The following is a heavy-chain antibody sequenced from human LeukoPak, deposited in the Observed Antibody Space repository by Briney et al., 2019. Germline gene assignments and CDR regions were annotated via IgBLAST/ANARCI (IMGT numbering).Heavy chain of an antibody. CDR3: AKPDLWFGDRRVDY. J-gene: IGHJ4*02. V-gene: IGHV3-30*02. CDR1: GFTFSSYG. D-gene: IGHD3-10*01. CDR2: IRYGGSNK. Sequence: GGSLRLSCAASGFTFSSYGMHWVRQAPGKGLEWVAFIRYGGSNKYYADSVKGRFTISRDNSKNTLYLQMNSLRAEDTAVYYCAKPDLWFGDRRVDYWGQGTLVTVSS.